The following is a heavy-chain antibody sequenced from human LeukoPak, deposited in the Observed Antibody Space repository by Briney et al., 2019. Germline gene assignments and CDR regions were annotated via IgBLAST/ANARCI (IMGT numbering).Heavy chain of an antibody. Sequence: PGGSLRLSCAVSGFTFSIYAMHWVRQAPGKGLEWVAVISYDGSNKYYADSVKGRFTISRDNSKNTLYLQMNSLRAEDTAVYYCARDSGDGYNPQGNFDYWGQGTLVTVSS. J-gene: IGHJ4*02. V-gene: IGHV3-30-3*01. CDR2: ISYDGSNK. CDR1: GFTFSIYA. CDR3: ARDSGDGYNPQGNFDY. D-gene: IGHD5-24*01.